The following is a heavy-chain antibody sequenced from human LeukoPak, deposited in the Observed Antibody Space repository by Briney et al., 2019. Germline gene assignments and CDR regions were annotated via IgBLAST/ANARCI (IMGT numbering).Heavy chain of an antibody. CDR2: IRYDGSNK. CDR3: AKAPEVDLTYYYYYMDV. CDR1: GFTFSSYG. V-gene: IGHV3-30*02. D-gene: IGHD2-15*01. J-gene: IGHJ6*03. Sequence: GGSLRLSRAASGFTFSSYGMHWVRQAPGKGLEWVAFIRYDGSNKYYADSVKGRFTISRDNSKNTLYLQMNSLRAEDTAVYYCAKAPEVDLTYYYYYMDVWGKGTTVTVSS.